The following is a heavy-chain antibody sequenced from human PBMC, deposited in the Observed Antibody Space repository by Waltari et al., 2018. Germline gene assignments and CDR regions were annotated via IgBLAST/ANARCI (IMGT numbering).Heavy chain of an antibody. D-gene: IGHD3-10*01. CDR1: GYSISIGYY. CDR2: IYHSGST. Sequence: QVQLQESGPGLVKPSETLSLTSPVSGYSISIGYYWGWIRQPPGKGLEWIGSIYHSGSTYYNPSLKSRVTISVDTSKNQFSLKLSSVTAADTAVYYCARDQTRPGGGLDYWGQGTLVTVSS. J-gene: IGHJ4*02. V-gene: IGHV4-38-2*02. CDR3: ARDQTRPGGGLDY.